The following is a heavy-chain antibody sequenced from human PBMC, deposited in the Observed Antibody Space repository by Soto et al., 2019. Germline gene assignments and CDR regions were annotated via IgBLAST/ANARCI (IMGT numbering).Heavy chain of an antibody. CDR3: AGASRGYSGYPVWFDA. J-gene: IGHJ5*02. Sequence: QVRLQESGPGLVKPSETLSLTCSVPGDSISNYYWSWIRQSPGKGLEWIGYMFSSGSSNYNPSLKSRVTMSVDTSENQFSLRPSSVTAADTAIYYCAGASRGYSGYPVWFDAWGQGTLVTVSS. CDR2: MFSSGSS. V-gene: IGHV4-59*01. D-gene: IGHD5-12*01. CDR1: GDSISNYY.